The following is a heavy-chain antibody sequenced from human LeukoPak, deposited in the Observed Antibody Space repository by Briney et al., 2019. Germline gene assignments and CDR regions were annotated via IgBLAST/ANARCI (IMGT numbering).Heavy chain of an antibody. D-gene: IGHD3-10*01. J-gene: IGHJ6*03. CDR3: AKDARAYYYYMGV. CDR1: GFTFDDYA. CDR2: ISWNSGSI. V-gene: IGHV3-9*03. Sequence: GGSLRLSCAASGFTFDDYAMHWVRQAPGKGLEWVSGISWNSGSIGYADSVKGRLTISRDDAKNSLYLQMNSLRAEDMALYYCAKDARAYYYYMGVWGKGTTVTVSS.